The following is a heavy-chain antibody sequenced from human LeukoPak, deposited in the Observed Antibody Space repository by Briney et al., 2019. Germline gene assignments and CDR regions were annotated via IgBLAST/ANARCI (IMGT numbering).Heavy chain of an antibody. J-gene: IGHJ4*02. Sequence: GGSLRLSCVASGFTFDDYAIHWVRLVPGKGLEWVSGINWNSDTIGYADSVKGRFTISRDNAKNSLYLQMNSLRADDMALYYCVKGGYNTSSRPFDYWGQGTLVTVSS. CDR3: VKGGYNTSSRPFDY. D-gene: IGHD3-10*01. V-gene: IGHV3-9*03. CDR1: GFTFDDYA. CDR2: INWNSDTI.